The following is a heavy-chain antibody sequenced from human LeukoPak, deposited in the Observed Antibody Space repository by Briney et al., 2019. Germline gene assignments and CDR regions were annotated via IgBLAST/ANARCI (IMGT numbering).Heavy chain of an antibody. D-gene: IGHD3-10*01. CDR1: GGTFSSYA. CDR3: ARDRLLWFGELDLLDY. V-gene: IGHV1-69*06. CDR2: IIPIFGTA. Sequence: SVKVSCKASGGTFSSYAISWVRQAPGQGLEWMGGIIPIFGTANYAQKFQGRVTITADKSTSTAYMELSRLRSDDTAVYYCARDRLLWFGELDLLDYWGQGTLVTVSS. J-gene: IGHJ4*02.